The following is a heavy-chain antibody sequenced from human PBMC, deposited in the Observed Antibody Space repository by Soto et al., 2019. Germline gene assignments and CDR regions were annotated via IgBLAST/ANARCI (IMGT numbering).Heavy chain of an antibody. CDR3: ARGLDQYDFWSGYYRRGTHFDY. J-gene: IGHJ4*02. Sequence: SETLSLTCTVSGGSFKSGSYSWSWIRQPPGKGLEWIGEINHSGSTNYNPSLKSRVTISVDTSKNQFSLKLSSVTAADTAVYYCARGLDQYDFWSGYYRRGTHFDYWGQGTLVTVSS. V-gene: IGHV4-34*01. CDR2: INHSGST. D-gene: IGHD3-3*01. CDR1: GGSFKSGSYS.